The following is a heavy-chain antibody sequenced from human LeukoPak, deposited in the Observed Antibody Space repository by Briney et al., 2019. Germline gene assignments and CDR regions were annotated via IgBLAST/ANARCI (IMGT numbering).Heavy chain of an antibody. CDR3: ARGNVDTAMVNYGMDV. CDR2: IGTAGDT. D-gene: IGHD5-18*01. CDR1: GFTFSSYD. J-gene: IGHJ6*02. Sequence: GGSLRLSCAASGFTFSSYDMHWVRQATGKGLEWVSAIGTAGDTYYPGPVKGRFTISREIAKNSLYLQMNSLRAGDTAVYYCARGNVDTAMVNYGMDVWGQGTTVTVSS. V-gene: IGHV3-13*01.